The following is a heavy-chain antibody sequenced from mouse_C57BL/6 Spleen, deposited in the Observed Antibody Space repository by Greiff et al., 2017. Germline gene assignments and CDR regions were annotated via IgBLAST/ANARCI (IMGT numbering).Heavy chain of an antibody. CDR3: ARDSNYGWFAY. Sequence: EVKVVESGGGLVKPGGSLKLSCAASGFTFSDYGMHWVRQAPEKGLEWVAYISSGSSTIYYADTVKGRITISRDNAKNTLFLQMTSLTSEDTAMYYCARDSNYGWFAYWGQGTLVTVSA. CDR1: GFTFSDYG. V-gene: IGHV5-17*01. J-gene: IGHJ3*01. CDR2: ISSGSSTI. D-gene: IGHD2-5*01.